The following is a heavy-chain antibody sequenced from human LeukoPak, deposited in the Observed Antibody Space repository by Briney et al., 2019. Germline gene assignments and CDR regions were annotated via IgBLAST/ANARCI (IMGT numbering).Heavy chain of an antibody. V-gene: IGHV3-23*01. J-gene: IGHJ4*02. CDR2: ISTSGDNT. Sequence: GGSLRLSCVASGFTFSAYALKWVRQAPGKGPEWVSSISTSGDNTYYADSVKGRFIISRDNSNNTLYLQMNSLRGEDTAVYFCSKLVGATMTSDYWGQGTLVTVSS. CDR1: GFTFSAYA. D-gene: IGHD1-26*01. CDR3: SKLVGATMTSDY.